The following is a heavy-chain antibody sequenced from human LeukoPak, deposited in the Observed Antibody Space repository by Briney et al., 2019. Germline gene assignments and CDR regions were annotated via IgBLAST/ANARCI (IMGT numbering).Heavy chain of an antibody. V-gene: IGHV3-30*03. D-gene: IGHD3-3*01. CDR1: GFTFSRYG. J-gene: IGHJ1*01. CDR2: ISCGGSNK. CDR3: GTSIIGYVHH. Sequence: GGSLRLSCAASGFTFSRYGMHWVRQAPGKGLEGGAVISCGGSNKYYADSVKGRFTISRDNSKNTLYLQMNSLSPEATDTTYCGTSIIGYVHHWGQGPLVAAPS.